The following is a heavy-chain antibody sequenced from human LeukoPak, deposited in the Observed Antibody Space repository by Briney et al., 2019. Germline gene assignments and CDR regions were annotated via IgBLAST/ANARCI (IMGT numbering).Heavy chain of an antibody. D-gene: IGHD3-3*01. Sequence: SETLSLTCAVSGAPISSNNWWWSWVRQPPGKGLEWIGEIYHSGSTNYNPSLKSRVTMSVDKSKNQFSLKLSSVTAADTAVYYCARLPLYDFWSGYYEYYYYYMDVWGKGTTVTVSS. J-gene: IGHJ6*03. CDR2: IYHSGST. CDR3: ARLPLYDFWSGYYEYYYYYMDV. V-gene: IGHV4-4*02. CDR1: GAPISSNNW.